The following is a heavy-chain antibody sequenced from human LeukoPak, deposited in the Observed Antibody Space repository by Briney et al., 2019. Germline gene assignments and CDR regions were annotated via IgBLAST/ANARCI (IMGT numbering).Heavy chain of an antibody. D-gene: IGHD2-15*01. CDR3: AKDRARIDAYGMDV. CDR2: ISWNSGSI. V-gene: IGHV3-9*01. CDR1: VFTHDDYA. J-gene: IGHJ6*02. Sequence: GGSLSLSRAASVFTHDDYAMHWVRQAPGKGLEWVSGISWNSGSIGYAGSVKGRFTSSRDNAKNSLYLQMNSLRAEDTALYYCAKDRARIDAYGMDVWGQGTTVTVSS.